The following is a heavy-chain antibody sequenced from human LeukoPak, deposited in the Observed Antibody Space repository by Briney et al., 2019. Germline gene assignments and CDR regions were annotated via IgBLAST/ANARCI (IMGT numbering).Heavy chain of an antibody. J-gene: IGHJ5*02. CDR1: GDSVSSGGYY. CDR3: ARGYGSNSYSPGFDP. D-gene: IGHD2-2*01. Sequence: SETLSLTCTVSGDSVSSGGYYWSWIRQHPVKGLEWIGYIYSSGSTFYNPSLKSRLALSKDTSKNQFSLDLSSVTAADTAVYYCARGYGSNSYSPGFDPWGQGTLVTVSS. CDR2: IYSSGST. V-gene: IGHV4-31*03.